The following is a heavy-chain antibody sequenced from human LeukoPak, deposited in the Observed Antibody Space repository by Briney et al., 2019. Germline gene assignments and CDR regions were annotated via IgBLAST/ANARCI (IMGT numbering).Heavy chain of an antibody. V-gene: IGHV3-23*01. CDR2: LSDSGVYT. D-gene: IGHD4-17*01. CDR1: GFTFSNYA. CDR3: AKKAHYDAYAKYFDY. J-gene: IGHJ4*02. Sequence: GGSLRVSCAASGFTFSNYAMTWVRQAPGKGLEWVSILSDSGVYTYYADSVKGRFTISRDNSNNMLYLQMNSLRAEDTAVYYCAKKAHYDAYAKYFDYWGQGTLVTVSS.